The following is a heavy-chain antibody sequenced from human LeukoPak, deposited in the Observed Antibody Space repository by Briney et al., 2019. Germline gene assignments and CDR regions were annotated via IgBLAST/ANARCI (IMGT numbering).Heavy chain of an antibody. D-gene: IGHD3-10*01. V-gene: IGHV1-18*01. CDR1: GYSFTSYG. CDR2: ISIYNGNT. J-gene: IGHJ4*02. CDR3: ARELYASGLGDY. Sequence: PRASVKVSCKASGYSFTSYGLSWVRQAPGQGLEWMGWISIYNGNTNYTQKLQGRLTMTRDTSTSTAYMELRGLKSDDTAIYYCARELYASGLGDYWGQGTLVTVSS.